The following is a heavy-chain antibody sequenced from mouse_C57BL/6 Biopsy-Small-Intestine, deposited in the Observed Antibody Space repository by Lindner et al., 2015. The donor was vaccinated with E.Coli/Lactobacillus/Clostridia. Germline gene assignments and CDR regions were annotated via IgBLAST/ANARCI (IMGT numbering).Heavy chain of an antibody. CDR2: IIPIFGTT. CDR1: GGTFSSYT. Sequence: SVKVSCKASGGTFSSYTISWVRQAPGQGLEWMGGIIPIFGTTHYAQKFQGRVTITADESTNTAYMELSSLRSEDTAVYYCASLTANYGVNSGGYWGQGTLVTVSS. D-gene: IGHD1-1*01. J-gene: IGHJ4*01. V-gene: IGHV1-81*01. CDR3: ASLTANYGVNSGGY.